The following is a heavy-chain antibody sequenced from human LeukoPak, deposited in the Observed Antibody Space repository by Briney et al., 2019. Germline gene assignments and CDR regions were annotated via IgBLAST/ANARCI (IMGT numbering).Heavy chain of an antibody. D-gene: IGHD6-19*01. J-gene: IGHJ6*02. V-gene: IGHV4-39*01. CDR3: ARLGSSGWLYYSGLDV. CDR1: GDSISSDGHY. CDR2: IYYTGST. Sequence: PSETLSLTCTVSGDSISSDGHYWAWIRQPPGRGLEWIASIYYTGSTYYNPSLPSRITISVDTSRNLFSLKFNSLTAADTAVSFCARLGSSGWLYYSGLDVWGQGTTVTVSS.